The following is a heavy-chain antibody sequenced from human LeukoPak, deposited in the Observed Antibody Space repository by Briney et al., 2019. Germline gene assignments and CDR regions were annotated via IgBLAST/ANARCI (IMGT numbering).Heavy chain of an antibody. CDR1: GFTFSSYA. V-gene: IGHV3-23*01. J-gene: IGHJ6*03. CDR2: ISGSGGST. CDR3: ARDMETYYYDSSVYMDV. Sequence: GGSLRLSCAASGFTFSSYAMSWVRQAPGKGLEWVSAISGSGGSTYYADSVKGRFTISRDNSKNTLYLQMNSLRAEDTAVYYCARDMETYYYDSSVYMDVWGKGTTVTVSS. D-gene: IGHD3-22*01.